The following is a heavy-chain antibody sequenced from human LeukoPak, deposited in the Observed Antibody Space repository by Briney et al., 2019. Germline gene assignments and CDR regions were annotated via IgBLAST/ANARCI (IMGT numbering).Heavy chain of an antibody. CDR2: MNPNRCNT. V-gene: IGHV1-8*03. CDR3: ARGKKTMIRGVIITTVYYYYYYVDV. D-gene: IGHD3-10*01. J-gene: IGHJ6*03. CDR1: GYTLTSYD. Sequence: ASVKVSCKASGYTLTSYDINWLRQATGQGLEWMGGMNPNRCNTGYAQKFQGRVTITRNTSISTAYMELSSLRSESAAVYYCARGKKTMIRGVIITTVYYYYYYVDVWGKGTTVTVSS.